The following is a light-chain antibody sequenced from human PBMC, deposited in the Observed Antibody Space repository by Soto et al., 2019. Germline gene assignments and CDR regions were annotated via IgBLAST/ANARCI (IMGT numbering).Light chain of an antibody. Sequence: DXXMTQSPSTLSASVGDRVSITCRASQSINSWLAWYQQKPGKAPKVLIYDASSLESGVPSRFSGSGSGTEFTLTISGLQPDDFATYFCQQYDSYHTFGQGTKLEIK. CDR3: QQYDSYHT. J-gene: IGKJ2*01. CDR2: DAS. V-gene: IGKV1-5*01. CDR1: QSINSW.